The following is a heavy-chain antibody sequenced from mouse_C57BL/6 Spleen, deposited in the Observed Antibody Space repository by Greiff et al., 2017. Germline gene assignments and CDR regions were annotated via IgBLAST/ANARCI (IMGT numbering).Heavy chain of an antibody. CDR1: GFTFSDYG. J-gene: IGHJ2*01. CDR3: AVERAYYDSGGTYFDY. CDR2: ISSGSSTI. V-gene: IGHV5-17*01. Sequence: EVKLVESGGGLVKPGGSLKLSCAASGFTFSDYGMHWVRQAPEKGLEWVAYISSGSSTIYYADTVKGRFTISRDNAKNTLFLQMTSLSSEDTAMYYCAVERAYYDSGGTYFDYWGQGTTLTV. D-gene: IGHD2-4*01.